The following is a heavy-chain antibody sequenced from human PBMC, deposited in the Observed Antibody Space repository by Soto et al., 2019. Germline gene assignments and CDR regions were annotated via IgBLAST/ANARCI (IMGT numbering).Heavy chain of an antibody. CDR3: ARVAY. J-gene: IGHJ4*02. CDR1: GFTFSSYA. CDR2: ISYDGSNK. Sequence: GGSLRLSWAASGFTFSSYAMHWVRQAPGKGLEWVAVISYDGSNKYYADSVKGRFTISRDNSKNTLYLQMNSLRAEDTAVYYCARVAYWGPGTQVTVSS. V-gene: IGHV3-30-3*01.